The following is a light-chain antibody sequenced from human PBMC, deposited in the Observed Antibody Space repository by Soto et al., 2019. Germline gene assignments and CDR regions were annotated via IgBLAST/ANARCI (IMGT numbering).Light chain of an antibody. CDR3: EQTYSNPVT. J-gene: IGKJ5*01. V-gene: IGKV3D-7*01. Sequence: EIVMTQSPATLSVSPGERATTSCRASQSVSSNYLSWYQQKHGQAPRLLIYGAFSVQSGVPLRFSGSGSGTERTLTISSLQPEDFAIYYREQTYSNPVTFGQGTRLEIK. CDR1: QSVSSNY. CDR2: GAF.